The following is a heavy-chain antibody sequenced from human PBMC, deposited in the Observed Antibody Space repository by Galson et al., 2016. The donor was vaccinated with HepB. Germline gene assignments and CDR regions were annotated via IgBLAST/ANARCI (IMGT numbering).Heavy chain of an antibody. CDR2: ISNRGST. D-gene: IGHD2-8*02. Sequence: ETLSLTCTVSGGSISSGAYHWGWIRQPLGKGLEWIGSISNRGSTPYNPSLKSRITISIDTSKNQFSLNLRSVTAADTAVYYCATHRTGPTGFPFDNWGQGTLVTVSS. J-gene: IGHJ4*02. CDR3: ATHRTGPTGFPFDN. CDR1: GGSISSGAYH. V-gene: IGHV4-39*01.